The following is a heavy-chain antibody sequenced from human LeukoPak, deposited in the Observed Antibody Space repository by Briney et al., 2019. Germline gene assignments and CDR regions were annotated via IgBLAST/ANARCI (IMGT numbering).Heavy chain of an antibody. Sequence: KTSETLSLTCTVSGGSISSYYWSWIRQPAGKGLEWIGRIYTSGSTNYNPSLKSRVTMSVDTSRNQFSLKLRSVTAADTAVYYCARRLSYFYDGSGFPLGWFDPWGQGTLVTVSS. V-gene: IGHV4-4*07. CDR3: ARRLSYFYDGSGFPLGWFDP. D-gene: IGHD3-22*01. CDR1: GGSISSYY. CDR2: IYTSGST. J-gene: IGHJ5*02.